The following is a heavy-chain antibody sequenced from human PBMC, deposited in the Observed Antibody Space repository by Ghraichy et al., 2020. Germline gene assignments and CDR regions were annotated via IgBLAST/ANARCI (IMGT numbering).Heavy chain of an antibody. CDR1: GFTFSSYA. D-gene: IGHD3-3*01. CDR3: AKDVEITIFGVVISPNWFDP. CDR2: ISGSGGST. J-gene: IGHJ5*02. V-gene: IGHV3-23*01. Sequence: GGSLRLSCAASGFTFSSYAMSWVRQAPGKGLEWVSAISGSGGSTYYADSVKGRFTISRDNSKNTLYLQMNSLRAEDTAVYYCAKDVEITIFGVVISPNWFDPWGQGTLVTVSS.